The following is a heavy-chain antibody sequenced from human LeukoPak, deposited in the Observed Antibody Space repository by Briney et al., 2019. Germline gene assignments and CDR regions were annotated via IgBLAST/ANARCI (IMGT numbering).Heavy chain of an antibody. J-gene: IGHJ4*02. CDR3: TVVPASPAESYYFDY. CDR2: MNPNSGNT. CDR1: GYTSTSYD. D-gene: IGHD2-2*01. V-gene: IGHV1-8*01. Sequence: ASVKVSCKASGYTSTSYDINWVRQATGQGLEWMGWMNPNSGNTGYAQKFQGRVTMTRYTSISTAYMELSSLRSEDTAVYYCTVVPASPAESYYFDYWGQGTLVTVSS.